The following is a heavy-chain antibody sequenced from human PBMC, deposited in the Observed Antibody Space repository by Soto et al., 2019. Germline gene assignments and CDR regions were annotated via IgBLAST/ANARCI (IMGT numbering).Heavy chain of an antibody. CDR3: ARAPEDSTETLDS. V-gene: IGHV3-30*04. J-gene: IGHJ4*02. Sequence: PXGSLRLSGAASGFSFNNYSLHWVRQAPGKGLEWVAVISYSGINENYADSVKGRFTVSRDISKNTLYLQMNSLRTEDTAVYYCARAPEDSTETLDSWGQGTLVTVSS. CDR1: GFSFNNYS. CDR2: ISYSGINE.